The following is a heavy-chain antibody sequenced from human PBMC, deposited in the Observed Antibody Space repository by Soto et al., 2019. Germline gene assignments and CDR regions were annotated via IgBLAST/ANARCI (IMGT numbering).Heavy chain of an antibody. CDR3: ARDLSFGSSGYRYGMDV. Sequence: PGGSLRLSCAASGFTFSSYEMNWVRQAPGKGLEWVSYISSSGSTIYYADSVKGRFTISRDNAKNSLYLQMNSLRAEDTAVYYCARDLSFGSSGYRYGMDVWGQGTTVTVSS. CDR2: ISSSGSTI. CDR1: GFTFSSYE. J-gene: IGHJ6*02. V-gene: IGHV3-48*03. D-gene: IGHD3-22*01.